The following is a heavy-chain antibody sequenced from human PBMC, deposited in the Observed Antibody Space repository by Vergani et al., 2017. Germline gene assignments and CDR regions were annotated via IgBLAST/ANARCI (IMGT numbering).Heavy chain of an antibody. CDR2: IIPIFGTA. CDR3: ATVPLLKEELLYSDGYFDY. J-gene: IGHJ4*02. CDR1: GGTFSSYA. D-gene: IGHD2-2*02. Sequence: QVQLVQSGAEVKKPGSSVKVSCKASGGTFSSYAISWVRQAPGQGLEWMGGIIPIFGTANYAQKFQGRVTITADKSTSTAYMELSSLRSEDTAVFYCATVPLLKEELLYSDGYFDYWGQGTLVTVSS. V-gene: IGHV1-69*06.